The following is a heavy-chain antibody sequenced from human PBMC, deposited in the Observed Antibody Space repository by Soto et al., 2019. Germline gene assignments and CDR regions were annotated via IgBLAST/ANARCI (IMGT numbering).Heavy chain of an antibody. Sequence: GGSLRLSCAASGFSFSSYAMTWVRQAPGKGLEWVSSISASSGSTYYADSVEGRFTIFRDNSENTLYLQMSSLRVEDTAIYYCAKEDYSSSLYYFDYWGRGTLVTVSS. CDR1: GFSFSSYA. CDR3: AKEDYSSSLYYFDY. CDR2: ISASSGST. J-gene: IGHJ4*02. V-gene: IGHV3-23*01. D-gene: IGHD6-13*01.